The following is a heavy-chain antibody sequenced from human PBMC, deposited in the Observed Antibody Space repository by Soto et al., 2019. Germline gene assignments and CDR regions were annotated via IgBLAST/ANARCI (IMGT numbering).Heavy chain of an antibody. D-gene: IGHD6-13*01. J-gene: IGHJ2*01. Sequence: EVQLVESGGGLVKPGGSLRLSCAASGFTFSSYSMNWVRQAPGKGLEWVSSISSSSSYIYYADSGKGRFTISRDNAKNSLYLQMNSLRAEDTAVYYCARAQTGIAAAGMWYFDLWGRGTLVTVSS. CDR3: ARAQTGIAAAGMWYFDL. CDR2: ISSSSSYI. CDR1: GFTFSSYS. V-gene: IGHV3-21*01.